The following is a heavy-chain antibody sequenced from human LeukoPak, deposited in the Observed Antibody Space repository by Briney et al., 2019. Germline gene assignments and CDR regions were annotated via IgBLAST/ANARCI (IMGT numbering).Heavy chain of an antibody. J-gene: IGHJ4*02. CDR1: GFTFDDYT. CDR2: ITWDGSRR. CDR3: AKGPTYSSSWYAALDN. D-gene: IGHD6-13*01. V-gene: IGHV3-43*01. Sequence: GGSLRLSCAASGFTFDDYTMYWVRHAPGKGMASISLITWDGSRRYYAGSVKGRFTISRDNSKNSLYLQMKSLRTEDTALYYSAKGPTYSSSWYAALDNWGQGTLVTVSS.